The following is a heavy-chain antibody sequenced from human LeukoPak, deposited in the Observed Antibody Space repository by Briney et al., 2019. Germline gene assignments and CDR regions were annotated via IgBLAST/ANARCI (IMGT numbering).Heavy chain of an antibody. V-gene: IGHV4-39*07. CDR3: ARADRGYYDSSGYPLLDY. CDR2: IYYSGSP. J-gene: IGHJ4*02. D-gene: IGHD3-22*01. CDR1: GGSISSSSYY. Sequence: SETLSLTCTVSGGSISSSSYYWGWIRQPPGKGLEWIGSIYYSGSPYYNPSLKSRVTISVDTSKNQFSLKLSSVTAADTAVYYCARADRGYYDSSGYPLLDYWGQGTLVTVSS.